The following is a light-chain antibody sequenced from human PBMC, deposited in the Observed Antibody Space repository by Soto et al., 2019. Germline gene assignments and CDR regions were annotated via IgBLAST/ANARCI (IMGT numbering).Light chain of an antibody. J-gene: IGLJ1*01. CDR1: SSDVGGYNY. V-gene: IGLV2-14*01. CDR2: EVS. Sequence: QSALTQPASVSGSPGQSITISCTGTSSDVGGYNYVSWYQQHPGKAPKLMIYEVSNRPSGVSNRFSGSKSGNTASLTISGLQAEDEADYYYSSYTSSTDYVFGTGTKVTVL. CDR3: SSYTSSTDYV.